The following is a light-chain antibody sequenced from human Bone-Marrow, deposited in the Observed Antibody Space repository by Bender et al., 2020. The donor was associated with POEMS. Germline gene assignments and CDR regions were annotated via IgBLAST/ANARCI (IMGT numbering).Light chain of an antibody. V-gene: IGLV2-23*01. CDR3: CSYAGRVDYG. J-gene: IGLJ1*01. CDR2: EDT. CDR1: SSDVGSYNL. Sequence: QSALTQPASVSGSPGQSITISCTGTSSDVGSYNLVSWYQQHRGKAPKVIIYEDTMRPSGVSNRFSGFKSGTTASLTISGLQPADEADYYCCSYAGRVDYGFGTGTTVTVL.